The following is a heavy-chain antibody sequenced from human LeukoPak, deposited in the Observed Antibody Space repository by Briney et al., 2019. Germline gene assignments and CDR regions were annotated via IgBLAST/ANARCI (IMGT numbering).Heavy chain of an antibody. CDR3: ARETYSSSWYYYYGMDV. J-gene: IGHJ6*02. CDR1: GFTFSSYG. D-gene: IGHD6-13*01. CDR2: ISYDGNNK. V-gene: IGHV3-30*03. Sequence: PGGSLRLSCAASGFTFSSYGMHWVRQAPGKGLEWVAVISYDGNNKYYADSVKGRFTISRDNSKNTLYLQMNSLRAEDTAVYYCARETYSSSWYYYYGMDVWGQGTTVTVSS.